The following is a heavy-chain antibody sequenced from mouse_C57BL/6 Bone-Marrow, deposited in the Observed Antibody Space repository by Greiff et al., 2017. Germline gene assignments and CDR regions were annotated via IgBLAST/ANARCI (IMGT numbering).Heavy chain of an antibody. Sequence: VQLQQPGAELVKPGASVKMSCKASGYTFTSYWITWVKQRPGQGLEWIGDFYPGSGSTNYNEKFKSKATLTVDTSSSSAYMKLSSLPSEDSAVYYSARGIYDGYPFAYWGEGTLVTVSA. J-gene: IGHJ3*01. CDR3: ARGIYDGYPFAY. V-gene: IGHV1-55*01. CDR1: GYTFTSYW. D-gene: IGHD2-3*01. CDR2: FYPGSGST.